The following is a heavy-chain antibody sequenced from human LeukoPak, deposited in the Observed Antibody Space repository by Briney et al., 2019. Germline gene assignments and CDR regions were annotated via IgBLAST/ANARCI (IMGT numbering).Heavy chain of an antibody. CDR3: ASESPRFSMWLVRGDY. D-gene: IGHD6-19*01. J-gene: IGHJ4*02. V-gene: IGHV4-39*07. CDR2: IYYSGST. Sequence: SETLSLTCTVSGGSISSSSYYWGWIRQPPGKGLEWIGSIYYSGSTYYNPSLKSRVTISVDTSKNQFSLKLSSVTAADTAVYYCASESPRFSMWLVRGDYWGQGTLVTVSS. CDR1: GGSISSSSYY.